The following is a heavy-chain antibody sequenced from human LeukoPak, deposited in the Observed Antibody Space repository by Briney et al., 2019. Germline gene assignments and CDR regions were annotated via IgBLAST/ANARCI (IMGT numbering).Heavy chain of an antibody. V-gene: IGHV3-30*18. CDR1: GFTFSSYG. CDR2: ISYDGSDK. D-gene: IGHD3-16*01. J-gene: IGHJ4*02. CDR3: AKGWGNFDY. Sequence: PGGSLRLSCAASGFTFSSYGMHWVRQAPGKGLEWVAVISYDGSDKYYADSVKGRFTISRDSSENTLFLQMNSLRVEDTALYYCAKGWGNFDYWGQGTLVTVSS.